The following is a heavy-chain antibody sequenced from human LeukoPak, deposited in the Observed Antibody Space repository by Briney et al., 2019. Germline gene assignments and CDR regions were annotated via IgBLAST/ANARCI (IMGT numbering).Heavy chain of an antibody. V-gene: IGHV3-48*01. CDR3: ARDAGNSGYGCDL. CDR1: GFIFSQYS. CDR2: IRSSSET. Sequence: GGSLRLSCAASGFIFSQYSMNWVRQAPGKGLEWVSHIRSSSETFYADPVKGRFTISRDNARNSLYLQMNNLRGEDTAIYYCARDAGNSGYGCDLWGQGTLVTVSS. J-gene: IGHJ5*02. D-gene: IGHD5-12*01.